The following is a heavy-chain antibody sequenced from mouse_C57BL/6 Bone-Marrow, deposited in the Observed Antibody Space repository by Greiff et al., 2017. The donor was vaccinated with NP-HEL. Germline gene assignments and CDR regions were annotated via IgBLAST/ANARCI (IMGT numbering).Heavy chain of an antibody. J-gene: IGHJ4*01. V-gene: IGHV1-64*01. Sequence: VQLQQPGAELVKPGASVKLSCKASGYTFTSYWMHWVKQRPGQGLEWIGMIHPNSGSTNYNEKFKSKATLTVDKSSSTAYMQLSSLTSEDSAFYYCARSRLLSAMDYWGQGTSVTVSS. CDR1: GYTFTSYW. D-gene: IGHD2-3*01. CDR3: ARSRLLSAMDY. CDR2: IHPNSGST.